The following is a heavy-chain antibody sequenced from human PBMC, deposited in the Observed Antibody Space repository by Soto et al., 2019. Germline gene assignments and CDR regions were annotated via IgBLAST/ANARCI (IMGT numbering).Heavy chain of an antibody. D-gene: IGHD7-27*01. CDR3: PRGLGTNGLDV. CDR1: GYKFTTYG. J-gene: IGHJ6*02. CDR2: ISTYNGNT. Sequence: QVQLLQSGAEVKKPGASVKVSCKASGYKFTTYGITWVRQAPGQGLEWLGGISTYNGNTDYAQNLQNRVTMTTETSTSTAYLEVRSLTSDDTAVYFWPRGLGTNGLDVWGQGTTGTVSS. V-gene: IGHV1-18*04.